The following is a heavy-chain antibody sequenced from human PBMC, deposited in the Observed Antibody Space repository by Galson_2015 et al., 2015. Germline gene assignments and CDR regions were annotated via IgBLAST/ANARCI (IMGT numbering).Heavy chain of an antibody. CDR2: ISWNSGSI. J-gene: IGHJ4*02. D-gene: IGHD3-22*01. CDR3: AKSSWASDSSGYYYVRPYFDY. V-gene: IGHV3-9*01. CDR1: GFTFGDYA. Sequence: SLRLSCAASGFTFGDYAMHWVRQAPGKGLEWVSGISWNSGSIGYADSVKGRFTISRDNAKNSLYLQMNSLRAEDTALYYCAKSSWASDSSGYYYVRPYFDYWGQGTLVTVSS.